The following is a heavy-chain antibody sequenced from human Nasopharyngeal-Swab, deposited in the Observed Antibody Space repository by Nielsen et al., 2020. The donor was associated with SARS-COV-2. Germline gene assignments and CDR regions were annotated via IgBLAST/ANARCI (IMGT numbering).Heavy chain of an antibody. D-gene: IGHD3-3*01. Sequence: GESLKISCAASGFTFSSYDMHWVRQATGKGLEWVSAIGTAGDTYYPGSVKGRFTISRENAKNSLYLQMNSLRAGDTAVYYCARAGRVAYYDFWSGYYPPYYYYGMDVWGQGTTVIVSS. V-gene: IGHV3-13*04. J-gene: IGHJ6*02. CDR2: IGTAGDT. CDR1: GFTFSSYD. CDR3: ARAGRVAYYDFWSGYYPPYYYYGMDV.